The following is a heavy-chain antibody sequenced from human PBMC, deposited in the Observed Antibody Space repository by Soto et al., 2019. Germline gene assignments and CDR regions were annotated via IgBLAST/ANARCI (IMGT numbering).Heavy chain of an antibody. V-gene: IGHV5-51*01. J-gene: IGHJ4*02. CDR2: IYPGDSDT. Sequence: XESLKISCTVYGYRVTSSWIGWVRQIPGKGLEWMGIIYPGDSDTKYSPSFQGQVTIPVDKSTFTASLQWSSLRASDTAIYYCARHMGPDDYDSSGHLDSWGLGTLATVSS. CDR1: GYRVTSSW. CDR3: ARHMGPDDYDSSGHLDS. D-gene: IGHD3-22*01.